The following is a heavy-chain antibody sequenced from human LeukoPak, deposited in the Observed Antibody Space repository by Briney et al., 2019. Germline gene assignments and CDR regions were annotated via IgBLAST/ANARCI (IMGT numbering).Heavy chain of an antibody. J-gene: IGHJ4*02. CDR1: GFTFSSYA. V-gene: IGHV3-23*01. CDR3: ALTGMYSGSY. CDR2: ISGSGGST. Sequence: GGSLRLSCAASGFTFSSYAMSWVRQAPGKGLEWVSAISGSGGSTYYADSVKGRFTISRDNSKSTLYLQMNSLRAEDTAVYYCALTGMYSGSYWGQGTLVTVSS. D-gene: IGHD1-26*01.